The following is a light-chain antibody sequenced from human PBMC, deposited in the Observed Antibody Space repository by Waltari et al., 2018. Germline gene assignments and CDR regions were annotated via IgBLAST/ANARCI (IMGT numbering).Light chain of an antibody. CDR2: EVS. CDR1: SNDVGDYNY. V-gene: IGLV2-14*01. CDR3: SSYSSTSTYV. J-gene: IGLJ1*01. Sequence: QSALTQPASVSGSPGQSITISCTGTSNDVGDYNYVPWYQQHPGKAPQLLIYEVSNRPSGISNRFSGSKSGNTASLTISGLQAEDEADYYCSSYSSTSTYVFGTGTGVTVL.